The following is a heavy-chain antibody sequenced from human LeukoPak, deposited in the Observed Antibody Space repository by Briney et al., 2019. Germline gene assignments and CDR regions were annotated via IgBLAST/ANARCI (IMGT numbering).Heavy chain of an antibody. J-gene: IGHJ4*02. CDR3: ARQGYCSSTSCYGGDY. V-gene: IGHV5-10-1*01. CDR2: IDTSDSYT. Sequence: GESLRISCKGSGYSFTSYWISWVRQMPGKGLEWVGTIDTSDSYTNYSPSFQGHVTISADKSISTAYLQWSSLKASDTAMYYCARQGYCSSTSCYGGDYWGQGTLVTVSS. CDR1: GYSFTSYW. D-gene: IGHD2-2*01.